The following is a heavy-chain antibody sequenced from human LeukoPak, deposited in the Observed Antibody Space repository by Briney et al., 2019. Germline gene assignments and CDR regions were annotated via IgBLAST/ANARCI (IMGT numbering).Heavy chain of an antibody. D-gene: IGHD3-9*01. CDR3: ATGIQGYFDWFPGGRKYYYYGMDV. CDR2: ISAYSGHT. V-gene: IGHV1-18*01. Sequence: GASVKVSCKASGYTFTTYGISWVRQAPGQGLEWMGWISAYSGHTNYAQKLQGRVTMTTDTSTSTAYMELRSLRSEDTAVYYCATGIQGYFDWFPGGRKYYYYGMDVWGQGTTVTVSS. J-gene: IGHJ6*02. CDR1: GYTFTTYG.